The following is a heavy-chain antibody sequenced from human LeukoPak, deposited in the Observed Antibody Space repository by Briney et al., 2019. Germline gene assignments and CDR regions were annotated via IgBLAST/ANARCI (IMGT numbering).Heavy chain of an antibody. CDR1: GFTFSSYG. D-gene: IGHD6-13*01. J-gene: IGHJ4*02. CDR3: AILPGYSSGWYEVNY. CDR2: IWYDGSNK. V-gene: IGHV3-33*01. Sequence: GGSLRLSCAASGFTFSSYGMHWVRQAPGKGLEWVAVIWYDGSNKYYADSVKGRFTISRDNSKNTLYLQMNSPRAEDTAVYYCAILPGYSSGWYEVNYWGQGTLVTVSS.